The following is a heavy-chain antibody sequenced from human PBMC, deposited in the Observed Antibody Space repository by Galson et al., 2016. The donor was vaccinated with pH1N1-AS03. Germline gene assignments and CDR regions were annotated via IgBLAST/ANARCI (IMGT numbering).Heavy chain of an antibody. Sequence: SVKVSCKASGYTLTTYSMHWVRQAPGQRPEWMGWINAGNGNAGYSRSFQGRVTITRETSANIGYLEVISLIFEDTAVYYCTRDRQQRFDYWGQGPLVTVSS. V-gene: IGHV1-3*01. D-gene: IGHD1-1*01. CDR3: TRDRQQRFDY. CDR2: INAGNGNA. CDR1: GYTLTTYS. J-gene: IGHJ4*02.